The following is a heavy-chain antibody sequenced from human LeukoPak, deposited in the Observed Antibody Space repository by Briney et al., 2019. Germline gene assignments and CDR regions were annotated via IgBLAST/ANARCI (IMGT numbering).Heavy chain of an antibody. V-gene: IGHV1-46*01. CDR3: TRDPSGFDY. J-gene: IGHJ4*02. Sequence: ASVKVSCKASGYTFTNYYMHWVRQAPGQGLEWMGIINPVGGSTIYAQQFQGRVTMTRDTSTSTVYMGLSSLRSEDTAVYYCTRDPSGFDYWGQGTLVTVSS. D-gene: IGHD3-10*01. CDR1: GYTFTNYY. CDR2: INPVGGST.